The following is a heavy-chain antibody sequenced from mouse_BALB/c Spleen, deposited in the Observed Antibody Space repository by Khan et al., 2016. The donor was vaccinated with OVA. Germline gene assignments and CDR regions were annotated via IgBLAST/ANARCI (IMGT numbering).Heavy chain of an antibody. CDR2: INPNNGGP. D-gene: IGHD2-10*02. J-gene: IGHJ3*01. CDR3: TRSGYANPFAY. Sequence: QVQLQQSGAELVKPGASVKLSCKASGYTFSSYYMYWVKQRPGQGLEWIGGINPNNGGPNFNEKFKTKATLTVDKSSSTAYMHLSSLTSEDSAVYYCTRSGYANPFAYWGQGTLATVSP. CDR1: GYTFSSYY. V-gene: IGHV1S81*02.